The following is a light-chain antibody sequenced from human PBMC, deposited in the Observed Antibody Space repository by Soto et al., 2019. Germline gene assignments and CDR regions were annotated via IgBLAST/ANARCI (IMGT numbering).Light chain of an antibody. J-gene: IGKJ5*01. CDR1: HSISSY. CDR3: QQYYGFPVT. V-gene: IGKV1-39*01. Sequence: DIQMTQSPSSLSASVGDRVTITSLASHSISSYLNWYQQKPGKAPKLLIYKASTLQSGVPSRFSGSGSGTEFTLTLSSLQPEDFATYYCQQYYGFPVTFGQGTRLEIK. CDR2: KAS.